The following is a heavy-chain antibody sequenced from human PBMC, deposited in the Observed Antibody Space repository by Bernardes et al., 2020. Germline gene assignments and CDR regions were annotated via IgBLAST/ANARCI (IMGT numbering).Heavy chain of an antibody. Sequence: ASVKVSCKASGYTFTGYYMHWVRQAPGQGLEWMGWINPNSCGTNYAQKFQGRVTMTRDTSISTAYMELSRLRSDDTAVYYCARAFRGYYDSSGSPDYWGQGTLVTVSS. CDR2: INPNSCGT. CDR1: GYTFTGYY. CDR3: ARAFRGYYDSSGSPDY. V-gene: IGHV1-2*02. J-gene: IGHJ4*02. D-gene: IGHD3-22*01.